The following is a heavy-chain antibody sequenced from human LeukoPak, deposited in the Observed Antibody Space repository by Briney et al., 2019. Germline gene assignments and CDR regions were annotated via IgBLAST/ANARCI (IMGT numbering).Heavy chain of an antibody. CDR2: INHSGST. D-gene: IGHD6-13*01. CDR1: GGSFSGYY. V-gene: IGHV4-34*01. CDR3: ATLQWGSSWYRDAFDI. Sequence: PSETLSLTCAVYGGSFSGYYWSWIRQPPGKGLEWIGEINHSGSTNYNPSLKSRVAISVDTSKNQFSLKLSSVTAADTAVYYCATLQWGSSWYRDAFDIWGQGTMVTVSS. J-gene: IGHJ3*02.